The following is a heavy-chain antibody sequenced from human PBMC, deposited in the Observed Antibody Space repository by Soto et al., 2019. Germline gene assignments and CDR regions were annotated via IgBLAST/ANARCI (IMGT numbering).Heavy chain of an antibody. J-gene: IGHJ6*02. Sequence: QVHLVESGGGVVQSGRSLRLSCAASGFDFSTYGMNWVRQAPGRGLQWVAAIRFDGNKKFYADPVKGRFTISRDNSKKMVYLQMNSLRVDDTAVYSCARGGSTATWSRSPTFYAAMHVWGQGTTVTVSS. CDR3: ARGGSTATWSRSPTFYAAMHV. CDR2: IRFDGNKK. V-gene: IGHV3-33*01. D-gene: IGHD2-8*02. CDR1: GFDFSTYG.